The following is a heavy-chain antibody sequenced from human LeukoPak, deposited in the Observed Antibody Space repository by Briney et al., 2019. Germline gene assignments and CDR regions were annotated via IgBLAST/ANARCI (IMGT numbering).Heavy chain of an antibody. Sequence: SVKVSCKASGGTFSSYAISWVRQAPGQGLEGMGRIIPIFGTADYAQKFQGRVTITADKSTSTAYMELSRLRSEDTAVYYCARGAPDIVVVTAAMSPPRGYYYYYMDVWGKGTTVTVSS. CDR1: GGTFSSYA. V-gene: IGHV1-69*06. CDR3: ARGAPDIVVVTAAMSPPRGYYYYYMDV. D-gene: IGHD2-2*01. J-gene: IGHJ6*03. CDR2: IIPIFGTA.